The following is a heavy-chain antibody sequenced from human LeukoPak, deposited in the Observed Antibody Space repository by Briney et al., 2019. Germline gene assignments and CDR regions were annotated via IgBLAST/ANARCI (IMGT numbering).Heavy chain of an antibody. CDR1: GFTFSDYY. Sequence: GGSLRLSCAASGFTFSDYYMSWIRQAPGKGLEWVSYISSSGSTIYYADSVKGRFTISRDNAKNSLYLQMNSLRAEDTAVYYCARYKPPATYDILTGYPWAAFDIWGQGTMVTVSS. CDR3: ARYKPPATYDILTGYPWAAFDI. V-gene: IGHV3-11*01. J-gene: IGHJ3*02. CDR2: ISSSGSTI. D-gene: IGHD3-9*01.